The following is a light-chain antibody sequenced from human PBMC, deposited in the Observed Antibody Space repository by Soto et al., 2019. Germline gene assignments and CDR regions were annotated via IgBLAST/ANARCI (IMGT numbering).Light chain of an antibody. J-gene: IGLJ1*01. CDR2: EGS. V-gene: IGLV2-23*03. CDR3: CSYAGSSTFLYV. Sequence: QSVLNQPASVSGSPGQSITISCTGTSSDVGSYNLVSWYQQHPGKAPKLMIYEGSKRPSGVSNRFSGSKSGNTASLTISGLQAEDEADYYCCSYAGSSTFLYVFGTGTKVTV. CDR1: SSDVGSYNL.